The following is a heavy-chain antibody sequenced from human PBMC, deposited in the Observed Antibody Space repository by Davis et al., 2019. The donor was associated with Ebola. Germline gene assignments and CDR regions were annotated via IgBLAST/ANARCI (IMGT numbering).Heavy chain of an antibody. D-gene: IGHD4-23*01. CDR1: GFTFTSYG. CDR2: IKQDGSEK. J-gene: IGHJ6*02. CDR3: ASGDGRGNSYDMDV. V-gene: IGHV3-7*03. Sequence: GGSLRLSCAASGFTFTSYGMHWVRQAPGKGLEWMANIKQDGSEKYYVDSVKGRFTISRDNAKNSLFLQMNSLRADDTALYYCASGDGRGNSYDMDVWGQGTTVIVSS.